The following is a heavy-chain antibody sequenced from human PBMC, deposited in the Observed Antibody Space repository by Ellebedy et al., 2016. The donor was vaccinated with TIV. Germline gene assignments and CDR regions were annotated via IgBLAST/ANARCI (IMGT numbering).Heavy chain of an antibody. Sequence: AASVKVSCKASGYTFTSYYMHWVRQAPGQGLEWMGIINPSGGSTSYAQKFQGRVTMTRDTSTRTVYMELSSLRSEDTAVYYCARDRSGIVVVPAAMKANWANPRGSDYWGQGTLVTVSS. CDR3: ARDRSGIVVVPAAMKANWANPRGSDY. J-gene: IGHJ4*02. V-gene: IGHV1-46*01. D-gene: IGHD2-2*01. CDR2: INPSGGST. CDR1: GYTFTSYY.